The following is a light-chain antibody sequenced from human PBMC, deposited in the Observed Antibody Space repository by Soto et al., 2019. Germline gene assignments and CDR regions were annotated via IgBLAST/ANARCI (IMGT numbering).Light chain of an antibody. CDR1: QTLSSNS. CDR2: GTS. CDR3: QQYESLPIN. J-gene: IGKJ4*01. Sequence: EIVLTQSPGTLSLSPGERATLSCRASQTLSSNSLAWYQQRPGQTPRVLVYGTSNRATGIPDKFSGSGSGTDFTLTISRLEPEDFAVYFCQQYESLPINFGGGTKV. V-gene: IGKV3-20*01.